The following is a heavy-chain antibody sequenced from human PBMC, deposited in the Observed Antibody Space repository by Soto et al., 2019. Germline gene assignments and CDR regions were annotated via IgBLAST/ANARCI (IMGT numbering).Heavy chain of an antibody. V-gene: IGHV3-30*18. J-gene: IGHJ4*02. Sequence: PGGSLRLSCAASGFTFSSYGMHWVRQAPGKGLEWVAVISYDGSNKYYADSVKGRFTISRDNSKNTLYLQMNSLRAEDTAVYYCAKFIGGYSYGPFDYWGPGTLVTVS. D-gene: IGHD5-18*01. CDR1: GFTFSSYG. CDR2: ISYDGSNK. CDR3: AKFIGGYSYGPFDY.